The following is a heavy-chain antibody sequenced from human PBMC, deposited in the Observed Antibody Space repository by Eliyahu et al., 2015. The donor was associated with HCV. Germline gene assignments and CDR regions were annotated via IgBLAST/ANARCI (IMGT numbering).Heavy chain of an antibody. J-gene: IGHJ6*02. V-gene: IGHV1-3*01. Sequence: QVQLVQSGAEVKXXGXSVKVSCKAXGXTFTSYAMHWXXQAPGXRLEWMGWXNAGNGNTKYSQKFQGRVTINRDTSASTAYMELSSLRSEDTAVYYCARDLNYYGSGSYNLWGQGTTVTVSS. CDR3: ARDLNYYGSGSYNL. D-gene: IGHD3-10*01. CDR2: XNAGNGNT. CDR1: GXTFTSYA.